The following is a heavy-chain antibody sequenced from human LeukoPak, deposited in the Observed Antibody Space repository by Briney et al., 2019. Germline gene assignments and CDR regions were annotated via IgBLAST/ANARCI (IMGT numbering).Heavy chain of an antibody. J-gene: IGHJ4*02. Sequence: GGSLRLSCAASGLAFSSYAMSWVRQAPGKGLEWVSTISVASNTFYADSVKGRFTTSRDNSRNTVYLQMTSLRAGDTAVYYCADYGVSGVRNNFHWGQGTLVTVSS. CDR1: GLAFSSYA. CDR3: ADYGVSGVRNNFH. D-gene: IGHD3-3*01. CDR2: ISVASNT. V-gene: IGHV3-23*01.